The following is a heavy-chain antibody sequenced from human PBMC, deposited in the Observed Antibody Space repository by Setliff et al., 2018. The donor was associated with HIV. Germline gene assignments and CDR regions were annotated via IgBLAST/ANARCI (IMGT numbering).Heavy chain of an antibody. CDR1: GYTFTSYY. V-gene: IGHV1-46*01. Sequence: ASVKVSCKASGYTFTSYYIHWVRQAPGQGLEWMGIINPSGGSTNYAQKFQDRVTMTRDTSTTTVYMDLRSLRSEDTAVYYCARARGRLSDFDIWGQGTMGTVSS. J-gene: IGHJ3*02. CDR2: INPSGGST. D-gene: IGHD3-10*01. CDR3: ARARGRLSDFDI.